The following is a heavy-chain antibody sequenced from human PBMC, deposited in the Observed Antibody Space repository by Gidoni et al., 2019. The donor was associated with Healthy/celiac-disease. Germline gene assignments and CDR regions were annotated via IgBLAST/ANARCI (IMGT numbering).Heavy chain of an antibody. CDR1: GYTFTSYG. V-gene: IGHV1-18*04. CDR3: ARGDHDVLRYFDREVDYYFDY. Sequence: QVQLVQSGAEVKKPGASVKVSCKAAGYTFTSYGISWVRQAPGQGLEWMGWISAYNGNTNYAQKLQGRVTMTTDTSTSTAYMELRSLRSDDTAVYYCARGDHDVLRYFDREVDYYFDYWGQGTLVTVSS. J-gene: IGHJ4*02. CDR2: ISAYNGNT. D-gene: IGHD3-9*01.